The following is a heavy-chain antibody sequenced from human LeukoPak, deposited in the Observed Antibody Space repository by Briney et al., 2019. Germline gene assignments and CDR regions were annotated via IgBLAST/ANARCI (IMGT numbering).Heavy chain of an antibody. CDR3: ARQGAGGWLQHTNYYYYGMDV. Sequence: SETLSLTCTVSGGSISSYYWSWIRQPPGKGLEWIGYIYYSGSTNYNPSLKSRVTISVDTSKNQFSLKLSSVTAADTAVYYCARQGAGGWLQHTNYYYYGMDVWGQGTTVTVSS. J-gene: IGHJ6*02. CDR2: IYYSGST. CDR1: GGSISSYY. D-gene: IGHD5-24*01. V-gene: IGHV4-59*08.